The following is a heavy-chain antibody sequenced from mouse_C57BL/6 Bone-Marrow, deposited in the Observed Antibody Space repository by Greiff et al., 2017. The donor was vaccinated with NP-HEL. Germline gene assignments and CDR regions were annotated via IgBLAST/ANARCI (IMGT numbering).Heavy chain of an antibody. J-gene: IGHJ2*01. V-gene: IGHV5-4*01. CDR2: ISDGGSYT. CDR1: GFTFSSYA. D-gene: IGHD1-1*01. Sequence: EVHLVESGGGLVKPGGSLKLSCAASGFTFSSYAMSWVRQTPEKRLEWVATISDGGSYTYYPDDVKGRFTISRDNAKNNLYLQMSHLKAEDTAMYYCARRGIHYYGSRQNYFDYWGQGTTLTVSS. CDR3: ARRGIHYYGSRQNYFDY.